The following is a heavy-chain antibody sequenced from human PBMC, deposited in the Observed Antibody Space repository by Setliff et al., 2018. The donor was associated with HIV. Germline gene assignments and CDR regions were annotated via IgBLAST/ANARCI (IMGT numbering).Heavy chain of an antibody. CDR2: VYYSGTT. Sequence: SETLSLTCTVSGGSISSSSYYWGWVRQPPGKGLEWIGSVYYSGTTYYNPSLTSRVTISVDTSKNQFSLKLTSVTAADTALYYCARHFSISGVTIISNDAFDIWGRGTMVTVSS. D-gene: IGHD3-3*01. J-gene: IGHJ3*02. CDR1: GGSISSSSYY. CDR3: ARHFSISGVTIISNDAFDI. V-gene: IGHV4-39*01.